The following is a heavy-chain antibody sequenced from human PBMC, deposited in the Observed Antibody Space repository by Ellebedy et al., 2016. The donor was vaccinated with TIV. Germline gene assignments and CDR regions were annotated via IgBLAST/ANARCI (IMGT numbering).Heavy chain of an antibody. CDR2: IIPIFGTA. CDR1: GGTFSSYA. CDR3: ARGLASPHYYGMDV. J-gene: IGHJ6*02. V-gene: IGHV1-69*05. Sequence: SVKVSXXASGGTFSSYAISWVRQAPGQGLEWMGGIIPIFGTANYAQKFQGRVTMTRDTSTSTVYMELSSLRSEDTAVYYCARGLASPHYYGMDVWGQGTTVTVSS.